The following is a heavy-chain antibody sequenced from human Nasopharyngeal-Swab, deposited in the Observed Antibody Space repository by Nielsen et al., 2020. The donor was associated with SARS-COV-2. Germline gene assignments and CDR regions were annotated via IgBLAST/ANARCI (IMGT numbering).Heavy chain of an antibody. D-gene: IGHD4-17*01. CDR2: TYYRSKWYN. J-gene: IGHJ6*03. CDR1: GDSVSSSSAA. Sequence: SQTLSLTCALSGDSVSSSSAAWNWIRQSPSRGLECLGRTYYRSKWYNDYAVSVKSRITINPDTSKNQFSLHLNSVTPEDTAVYYCARARGAYGDYYYYYYTDVWGKGTTVTVSS. CDR3: ARARGAYGDYYYYYYTDV. V-gene: IGHV6-1*01.